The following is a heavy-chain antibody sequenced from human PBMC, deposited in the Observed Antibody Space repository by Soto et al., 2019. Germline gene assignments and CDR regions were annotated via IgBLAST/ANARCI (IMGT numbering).Heavy chain of an antibody. V-gene: IGHV3-21*01. Sequence: PGGSLRLSCAASGFTFSSYSMNWVRQAPGKGLEWVSSISSSSSYIYYADSVKGRFTISRDNAKNSLYLQMNSLRAEDTAVYYCARDLRCITIFGVVIHYYYYYGMDVWGQGTTVTVSS. CDR3: ARDLRCITIFGVVIHYYYYYGMDV. D-gene: IGHD3-3*01. CDR2: ISSSSSYI. J-gene: IGHJ6*02. CDR1: GFTFSSYS.